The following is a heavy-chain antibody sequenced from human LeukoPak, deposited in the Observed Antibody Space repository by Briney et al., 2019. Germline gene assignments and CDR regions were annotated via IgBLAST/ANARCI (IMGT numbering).Heavy chain of an antibody. D-gene: IGHD6-13*01. CDR1: GGSFSGYY. Sequence: KPSETLSLTCAVYGGSFSGYYWSWIRQPPGKRLEWIGEINHSGSTNYNPSLKSRVTISVDTSKNQFSLKLSSVTAADTAVYYCARLPDEYSSNWDDDYWGQGTLVTVSS. J-gene: IGHJ4*02. V-gene: IGHV4-34*01. CDR2: INHSGST. CDR3: ARLPDEYSSNWDDDY.